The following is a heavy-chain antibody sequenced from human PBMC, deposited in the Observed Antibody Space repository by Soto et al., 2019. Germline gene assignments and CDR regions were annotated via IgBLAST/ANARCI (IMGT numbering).Heavy chain of an antibody. J-gene: IGHJ4*02. V-gene: IGHV1-58*01. CDR3: AAVRFARSESPNFDY. CDR1: GFTFTSSA. CDR2: IVVGSGNT. D-gene: IGHD3-3*01. Sequence: GPSVKVSCKASGFTFTSSAVQWVRQARGQRLEWIGWIVVGSGNTNYAQKFQERVTITRDMSTSTAYVELSSLRSEDTAVYYCAAVRFARSESPNFDYWGQGTLVTVSS.